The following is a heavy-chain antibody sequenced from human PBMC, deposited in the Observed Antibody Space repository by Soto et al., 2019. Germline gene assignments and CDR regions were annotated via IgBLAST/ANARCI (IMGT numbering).Heavy chain of an antibody. J-gene: IGHJ4*02. Sequence: QIALQESGPTVVKPTQTLTLTCTFSGFSLTTTGVGVGWIRHAPGKALEWLAMVYWNDERRYSPSLKSRLTITQDTSKNQVVLKMTYMDPVDTATYFCAHYDSSGYFSHFDSWGQGTLVTVSS. CDR2: VYWNDER. V-gene: IGHV2-5*01. D-gene: IGHD3-22*01. CDR1: GFSLTTTGVG. CDR3: AHYDSSGYFSHFDS.